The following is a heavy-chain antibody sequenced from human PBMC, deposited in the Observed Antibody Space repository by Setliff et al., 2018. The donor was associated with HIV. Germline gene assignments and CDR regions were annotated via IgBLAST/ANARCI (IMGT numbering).Heavy chain of an antibody. V-gene: IGHV1-18*01. D-gene: IGHD5-12*01. Sequence: GASVKVSCKAFVYTFSDYGISWVRQAPGQGLEWMGWISAHNGRINYAQKCQGRVTMTTDRSTRTAYMELRSLRSDDTAVYYCARDVGRDGYCFDHWGQGTLVTVSS. CDR2: ISAHNGRI. CDR1: VYTFSDYG. J-gene: IGHJ4*02. CDR3: ARDVGRDGYCFDH.